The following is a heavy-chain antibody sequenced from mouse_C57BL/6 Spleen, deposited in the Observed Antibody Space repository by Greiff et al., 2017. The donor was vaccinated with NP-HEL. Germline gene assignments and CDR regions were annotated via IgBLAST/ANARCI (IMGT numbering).Heavy chain of an antibody. J-gene: IGHJ2*01. V-gene: IGHV14-3*01. CDR2: IDPANGNT. CDR3: ASYSAYGNQYYFDD. D-gene: IGHD2-1*01. CDR1: GFNIKNTY. Sequence: VQLQQSVAELVRPGASVKLSCTGSGFNIKNTYMHWVKQRPEQGLEWIGRIDPANGNTKFAQKFPGKATLTVDTSSNTAYLQLSSQTAEDTAIYYCASYSAYGNQYYFDDWGQGTTLTVSS.